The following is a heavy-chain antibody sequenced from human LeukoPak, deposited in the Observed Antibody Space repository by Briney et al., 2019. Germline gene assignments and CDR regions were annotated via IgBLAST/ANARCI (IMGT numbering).Heavy chain of an antibody. CDR1: GYTFIDNY. Sequence: ASVKVSCKASGYTFIDNYIHWVRQAPGQGLEWMGWINAKSGGTKYKQKFQGRVTMTRDTSITTAYMELSTLTSEDTAIYYCARLTGQRQFDPWGQGTLVTVSS. CDR2: INAKSGGT. CDR3: ARLTGQRQFDP. D-gene: IGHD1-20*01. V-gene: IGHV1-2*02. J-gene: IGHJ5*02.